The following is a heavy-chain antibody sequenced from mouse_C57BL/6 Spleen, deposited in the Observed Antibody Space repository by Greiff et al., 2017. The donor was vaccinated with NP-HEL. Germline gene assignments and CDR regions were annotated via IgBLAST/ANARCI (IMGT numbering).Heavy chain of an antibody. Sequence: QVQLQQPGAELVKPGASVKMSCKASGYTFTSYWITWVKQRPGQGLEWIGDIYPGSGSTNYNEKFKSKATLTVDTSSSTAYMQLSSLTSEDSAVYYCASPGWLLRGGAMDYWGQGTSVTVPS. CDR1: GYTFTSYW. J-gene: IGHJ4*01. CDR3: ASPGWLLRGGAMDY. D-gene: IGHD2-3*01. CDR2: IYPGSGST. V-gene: IGHV1-55*01.